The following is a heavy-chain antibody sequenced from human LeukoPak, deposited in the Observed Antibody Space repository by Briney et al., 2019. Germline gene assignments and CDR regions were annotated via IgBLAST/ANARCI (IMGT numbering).Heavy chain of an antibody. CDR1: GYTFTGYY. Sequence: ASVKVSCKASGYTFTGYYMHWVRQAPGQGLEWMGWINPNSGGTNYAQKFQGRVTMTRDTSISTAYMELSRLRSDDTAVYYCARIRSYYDSSGSFDYWGQGTLVTVPS. CDR2: INPNSGGT. CDR3: ARIRSYYDSSGSFDY. V-gene: IGHV1-2*02. D-gene: IGHD3-22*01. J-gene: IGHJ4*02.